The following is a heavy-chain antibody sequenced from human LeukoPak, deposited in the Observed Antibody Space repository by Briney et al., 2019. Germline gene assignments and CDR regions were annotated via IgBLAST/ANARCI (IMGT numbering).Heavy chain of an antibody. Sequence: PGGSLRLSCAASGFTFSSYAMSWVRQAPGKGLEWGSTISGSGSSTYYADSGKGRFTISRDNSKNTLYLQMNSLRAEDTAVYYCVEDSGYYYKSFDYWGQGTLVTVSS. CDR1: GFTFSSYA. J-gene: IGHJ4*02. D-gene: IGHD3-22*01. V-gene: IGHV3-23*01. CDR2: ISGSGSST. CDR3: VEDSGYYYKSFDY.